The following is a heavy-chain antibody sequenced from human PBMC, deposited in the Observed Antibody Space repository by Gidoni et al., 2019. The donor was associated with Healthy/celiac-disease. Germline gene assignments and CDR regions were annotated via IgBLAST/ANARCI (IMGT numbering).Heavy chain of an antibody. D-gene: IGHD3-9*01. Sequence: QVQLVQSGAEVKKPGASVKVSCYASGYTFTSYDIYWVRQATGQGLEWMGWMNPNSGNTGYAQKFQGRVTMTRNTSRSTAYMELSSLRSEDTAVYYCARGEFVSGYYPYYYYYMDVWGKGTTVTVSS. CDR1: GYTFTSYD. V-gene: IGHV1-8*01. CDR3: ARGEFVSGYYPYYYYYMDV. CDR2: MNPNSGNT. J-gene: IGHJ6*03.